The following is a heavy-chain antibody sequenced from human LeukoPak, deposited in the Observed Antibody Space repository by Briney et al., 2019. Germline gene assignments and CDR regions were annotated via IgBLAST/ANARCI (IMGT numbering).Heavy chain of an antibody. J-gene: IGHJ4*02. Sequence: GASVKVSCKASGGTFSSYAISWVRQAPGQGLEWMGGIIPIFGTANYAQKFQGRVTITADESTSTAYTELSSLRSEDTAVYYCARAGELELRDGYFDYWGQGTLVTVSS. D-gene: IGHD1-7*01. CDR1: GGTFSSYA. CDR3: ARAGELELRDGYFDY. CDR2: IIPIFGTA. V-gene: IGHV1-69*13.